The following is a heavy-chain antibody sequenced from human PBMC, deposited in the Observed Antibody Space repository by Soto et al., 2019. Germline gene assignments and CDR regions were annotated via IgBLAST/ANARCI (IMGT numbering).Heavy chain of an antibody. D-gene: IGHD6-13*01. CDR2: VYNSGST. Sequence: SETLSLTCTVSGGSISSNYWTWIRQPPGKGLEWIGYVYNSGSTNYNPSLKSRVTISEDTSKSQFSLKVNSMTAADTAVYYSARHRSEAVAGYTLDNWGQGILVTVSS. CDR1: GGSISSNY. V-gene: IGHV4-59*08. J-gene: IGHJ4*02. CDR3: ARHRSEAVAGYTLDN.